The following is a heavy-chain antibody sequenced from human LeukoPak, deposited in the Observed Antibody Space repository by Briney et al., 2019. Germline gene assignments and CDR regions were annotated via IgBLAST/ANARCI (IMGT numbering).Heavy chain of an antibody. CDR1: GFTFNDYF. J-gene: IGHJ6*04. D-gene: IGHD3-10*02. V-gene: IGHV3-11*04. CDR3: AELGITMIGGV. Sequence: GGSLRLSCAASGFTFNDYFMSWLRQAPGKGLEWVSYISGSGNTIYYADSVKGRFTISRDNAKNSLYLQMNSLRAEDTAVYYCAELGITMIGGVWGKGTTVTISS. CDR2: ISGSGNTI.